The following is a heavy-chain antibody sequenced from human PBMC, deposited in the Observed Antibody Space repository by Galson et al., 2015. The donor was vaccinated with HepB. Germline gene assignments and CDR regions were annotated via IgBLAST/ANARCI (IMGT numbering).Heavy chain of an antibody. CDR1: GYTFINYN. V-gene: IGHV1-3*01. J-gene: IGHJ4*02. Sequence: SVKVSCKASGYTFINYNMHWVRQAPGQRLEWMGLINADNGNTEYSQNFQGRVTITSDTSASTVYMELSSLRSEDTAVYYCARGYISWYSGLGYWGQGTLVTVSS. D-gene: IGHD6-13*01. CDR3: ARGYISWYSGLGY. CDR2: INADNGNT.